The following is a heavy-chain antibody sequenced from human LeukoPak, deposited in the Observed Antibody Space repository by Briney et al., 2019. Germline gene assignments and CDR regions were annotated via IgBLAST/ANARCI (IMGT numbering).Heavy chain of an antibody. CDR2: IYSSGST. J-gene: IGHJ4*02. CDR1: GGSISSETYY. CDR3: ARGNPVVGATASFDY. V-gene: IGHV4-61*02. Sequence: SETLSLTCTVSGGSISSETYYWTWVRQPAGKGLEWIGRIYSSGSTSYNPSLKSRVTISVDTSKNQFSLELNSVTASDTAVYYCARGNPVVGATASFDYWGQGTLVTVSS. D-gene: IGHD1-26*01.